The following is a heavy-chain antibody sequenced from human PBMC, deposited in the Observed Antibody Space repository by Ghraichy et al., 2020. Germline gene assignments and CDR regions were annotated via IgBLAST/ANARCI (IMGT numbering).Heavy chain of an antibody. D-gene: IGHD3-10*01. CDR1: GYTFTSYG. CDR3: ARDMGRGAPRRGGYYYYGMDV. V-gene: IGHV1-18*01. J-gene: IGHJ6*02. Sequence: ASVKVSCKASGYTFTSYGISWVRQAPGQGLEWMGWISAYNGNTNYAQKLQGRVTMTTDTSTSTAYMELRSLRSDDTAVYYCARDMGRGAPRRGGYYYYGMDVWGQGTTVTVSS. CDR2: ISAYNGNT.